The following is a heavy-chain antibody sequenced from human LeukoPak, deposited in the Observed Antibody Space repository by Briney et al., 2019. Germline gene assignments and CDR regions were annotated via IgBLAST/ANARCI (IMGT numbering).Heavy chain of an antibody. CDR1: GGSISSYY. J-gene: IGHJ4*02. Sequence: ASETLSLTCTVSGGSISSYYWSWIRQPPGKGLVWNGHIYYSGSTNYNPSLKSRVTISVDTSKNQFSLKLSSVTAADTAVYYCARMRCSSTSCYTRYYFDYWGQGTLVTVSS. CDR3: ARMRCSSTSCYTRYYFDY. V-gene: IGHV4-59*12. CDR2: IYYSGST. D-gene: IGHD2-2*02.